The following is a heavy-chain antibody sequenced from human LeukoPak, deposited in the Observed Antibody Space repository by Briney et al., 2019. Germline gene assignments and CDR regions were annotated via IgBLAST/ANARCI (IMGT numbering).Heavy chain of an antibody. J-gene: IGHJ4*02. D-gene: IGHD5-12*01. CDR3: ARVGYSGYDSIMTLDY. V-gene: IGHV5-51*01. Sequence: GDSLKISCKGSGYSFTSYWIGWVRQMPGKGLEWMRIIYPGDSDTRYSPSFQGQVTISADKSISTAYLQWSSLKASDTAMYYCARVGYSGYDSIMTLDYWGQGTLVTVSS. CDR1: GYSFTSYW. CDR2: IYPGDSDT.